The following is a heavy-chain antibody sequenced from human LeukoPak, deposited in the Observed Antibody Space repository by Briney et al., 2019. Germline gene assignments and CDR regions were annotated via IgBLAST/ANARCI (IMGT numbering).Heavy chain of an antibody. CDR1: GGSFSGYY. V-gene: IGHV4-34*01. J-gene: IGHJ3*02. D-gene: IGHD5-18*01. CDR3: ASVLWIPDAFDI. CDR2: INHSGST. Sequence: PSETLSLTCAVYGGSFSGYYWSWIRQPPGKGLEWIGEINHSGSTNYNPSLKSRVTISVDTSKNQFSLKLSSVTAADTAVYYCASVLWIPDAFDIWGQGTMVTVSS.